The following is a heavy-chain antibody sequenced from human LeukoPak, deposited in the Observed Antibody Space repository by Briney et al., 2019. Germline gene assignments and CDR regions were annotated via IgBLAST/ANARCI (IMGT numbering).Heavy chain of an antibody. J-gene: IGHJ4*02. D-gene: IGHD5-24*01. CDR3: ARGAKRWPYSFDY. V-gene: IGHV3-30-3*01. Sequence: GRSLRLSCAASGFTFSSYAMHWVRQAPGKGLEWVAVISYDGSNKYYADSVKGRFTISRDNSKNTLYLQMNSLRAEDTAVYYCARGAKRWPYSFDYWGQGTLVTVSS. CDR2: ISYDGSNK. CDR1: GFTFSSYA.